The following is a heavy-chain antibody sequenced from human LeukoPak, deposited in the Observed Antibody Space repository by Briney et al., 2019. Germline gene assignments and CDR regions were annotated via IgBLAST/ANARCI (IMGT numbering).Heavy chain of an antibody. CDR1: GYTFTGYY. Sequence: ASVKVSCKASGYTFTGYYMHWVRQAPGQGLEWMGWINPNSGGTNYAQKFQGRVTMTRDTSISTAYMELSRLRSDDTAVYYCARTSGDTVTTNVGDFDYWGQGTLVTVSS. D-gene: IGHD4-17*01. CDR3: ARTSGDTVTTNVGDFDY. V-gene: IGHV1-2*02. CDR2: INPNSGGT. J-gene: IGHJ4*02.